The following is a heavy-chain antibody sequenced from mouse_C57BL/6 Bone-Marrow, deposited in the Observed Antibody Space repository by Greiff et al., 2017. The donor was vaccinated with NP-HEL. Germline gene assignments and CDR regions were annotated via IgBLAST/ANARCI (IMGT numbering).Heavy chain of an antibody. J-gene: IGHJ2*01. D-gene: IGHD2-5*01. CDR3: SKENFDY. CDR1: GYTFTDYY. V-gene: IGHV1-19*01. CDR2: LNPYNGGT. Sequence: VQLQQSGPVLVKPGASVKMSCKASGYTFTDYYMNWVKQSHGKSLEWIGVLNPYNGGTSYNQKFKGKATLTVDKSSSTAHIELNSLTSEDSAIYYCSKENFDYWGQGTPLTVSS.